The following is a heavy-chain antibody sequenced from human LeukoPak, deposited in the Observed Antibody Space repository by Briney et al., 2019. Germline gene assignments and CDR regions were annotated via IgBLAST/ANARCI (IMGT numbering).Heavy chain of an antibody. CDR2: INAGNGNT. CDR1: GYTFTSYA. J-gene: IGHJ4*02. CDR3: ARMTTGDIDY. V-gene: IGHV1-3*01. Sequence: GASVKVSCKASGYTFTSYAMHWVRQAPGQRLEWMGWINAGNGNTKYSQKFQGRVTITRDTSTSTAYMELRSLRSDDTAVYYCARMTTGDIDYWGQGTLVTVSS. D-gene: IGHD4-17*01.